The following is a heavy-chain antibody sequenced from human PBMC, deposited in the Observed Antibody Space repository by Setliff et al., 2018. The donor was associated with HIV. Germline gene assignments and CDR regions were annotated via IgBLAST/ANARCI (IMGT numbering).Heavy chain of an antibody. CDR2: MYYSGST. V-gene: IGHV4-39*01. CDR3: ARHVTVVAYFETLAGSFNY. CDR1: GGSISSGTYY. D-gene: IGHD2-21*01. J-gene: IGHJ4*02. Sequence: SETLSLTCTVSGGSISSGTYYWGWIRRPPGKGLEYIGTMYYSGSTYYNPSLRSRVTISVDTSKNHISLRLSSVTAADTAVYYCARHVTVVAYFETLAGSFNYWGQGTLVTVSS.